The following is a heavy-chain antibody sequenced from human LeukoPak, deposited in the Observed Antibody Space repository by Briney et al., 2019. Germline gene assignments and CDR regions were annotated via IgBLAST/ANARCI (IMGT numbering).Heavy chain of an antibody. J-gene: IGHJ4*02. D-gene: IGHD3-16*01. Sequence: PGGSLRLSCVASGFSFSTYWMSWVRQAPGKGLEWVANIKQDGSDIYYVDSVKGRFIISRDNAKNSLYLQMSSLRAEDTAVYYCTRGGRLHPQSPYWGQGTLVTVSS. CDR1: GFSFSTYW. CDR3: TRGGRLHPQSPY. V-gene: IGHV3-7*01. CDR2: IKQDGSDI.